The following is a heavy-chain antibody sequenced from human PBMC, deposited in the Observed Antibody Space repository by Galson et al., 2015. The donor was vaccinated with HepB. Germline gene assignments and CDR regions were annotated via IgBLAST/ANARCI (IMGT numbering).Heavy chain of an antibody. CDR1: GDSISRFY. V-gene: IGHV4-59*01. J-gene: IGHJ5*02. CDR3: ARQGNYSGWYDWFDP. Sequence: SETLSLTCTVPGDSISRFYWSWIRQSPGRGLEWIGYVSYSGTTNYDFSLKRRVTISLDTSKNHFSLKLTSVTAADTAVYFCARQGNYSGWYDWFDPWGQGSLVTVSS. D-gene: IGHD6-19*01. CDR2: VSYSGTT.